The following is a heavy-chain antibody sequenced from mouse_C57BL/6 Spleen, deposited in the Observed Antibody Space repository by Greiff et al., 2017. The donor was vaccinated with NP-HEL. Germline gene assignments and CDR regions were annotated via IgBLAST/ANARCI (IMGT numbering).Heavy chain of an antibody. J-gene: IGHJ2*01. CDR3: ARSSIYYYGSSYVD. V-gene: IGHV1-82*01. CDR2: IYPGDGDT. D-gene: IGHD1-1*01. Sequence: QVQLQQSGPELVKPGASVKISCKASGYAFSSSWMNWVKQRPGEGLEWIGRIYPGDGDTNYNGKFKGKATLTADKSSSTAYMQLSSLTSEDSAVYFGARSSIYYYGSSYVDWGQGTTLTVSS. CDR1: GYAFSSSW.